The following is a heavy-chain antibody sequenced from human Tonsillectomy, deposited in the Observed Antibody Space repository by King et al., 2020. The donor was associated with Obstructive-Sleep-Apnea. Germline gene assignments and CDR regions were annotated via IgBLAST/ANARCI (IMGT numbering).Heavy chain of an antibody. J-gene: IGHJ4*02. V-gene: IGHV3-7*01. CDR1: GFTFSSHL. D-gene: IGHD3-16*01. CDR3: AREYWGPEY. Sequence: VQLVESGGGLVQPGGSLRLSCAASGFTFSSHLMTWVRQAPGKGLELVANIKEDGSETHYVDSVKGRFTVSRDNAKNSLYLQMDSLRAEDTAFYYCAREYWGPEYWGQGTLVTVSS. CDR2: IKEDGSET.